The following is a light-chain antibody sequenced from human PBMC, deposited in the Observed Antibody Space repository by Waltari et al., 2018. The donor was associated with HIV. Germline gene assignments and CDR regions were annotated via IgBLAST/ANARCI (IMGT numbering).Light chain of an antibody. V-gene: IGLV2-23*02. CDR1: SNDLANHNL. Sequence: QSALTQPASVSGSLGQSVVISCTGTSNDLANHNLVSWYQHHPGKVPRIIIYEVTKRPSGVSNRFSGSKSANTASLMISGLQAEDEADYYCSSYAGGHSWVFGGGTKLTVL. CDR3: SSYAGGHSWV. J-gene: IGLJ3*02. CDR2: EVT.